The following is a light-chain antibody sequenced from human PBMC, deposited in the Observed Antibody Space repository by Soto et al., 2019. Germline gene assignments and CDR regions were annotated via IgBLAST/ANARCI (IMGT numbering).Light chain of an antibody. V-gene: IGKV1-9*01. CDR2: AAS. CDR1: QGISSY. J-gene: IGKJ2*01. CDR3: QQLNSYPRT. Sequence: DIQLTQSPSFLSASIRDRVTITCRASQGISSYLAWYQQKPGKAPKLLIYAASTLQSGVPSRFSGSGSGTEFTLTITSLQPEDFATYYCQQLNSYPRTFGQGTKLDI.